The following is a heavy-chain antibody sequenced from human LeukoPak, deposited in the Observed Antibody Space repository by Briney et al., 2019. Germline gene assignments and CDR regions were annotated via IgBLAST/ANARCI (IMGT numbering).Heavy chain of an antibody. V-gene: IGHV3-30*02. Sequence: GGSLRLSCAASGFTFSSYGMHWVRQAPGKGREWVAFIRYDGSNKYYADSVKGRFTISRDNSKNTLYLQMNSLRAEDTAVYYCAKDPTHYRVWDDYDSSVLSCWGQGTLVTVSS. D-gene: IGHD3-22*01. CDR3: AKDPTHYRVWDDYDSSVLSC. CDR1: GFTFSSYG. CDR2: IRYDGSNK. J-gene: IGHJ4*02.